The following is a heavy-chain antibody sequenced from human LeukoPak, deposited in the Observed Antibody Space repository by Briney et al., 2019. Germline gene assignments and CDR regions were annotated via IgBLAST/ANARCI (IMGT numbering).Heavy chain of an antibody. CDR3: AGHHPRNTVDF. Sequence: SETLSLTCTVSGGSISSGGYYWSWIRQHPGKGLEWIGYIYYSGSTYYNPSLKSRVTISLDTSKNQFSLKLTSATAADTAVYYCAGHHPRNTVDFWGQGTLVTVSS. CDR2: IYYSGST. V-gene: IGHV4-31*03. J-gene: IGHJ4*02. D-gene: IGHD2/OR15-2a*01. CDR1: GGSISSGGYY.